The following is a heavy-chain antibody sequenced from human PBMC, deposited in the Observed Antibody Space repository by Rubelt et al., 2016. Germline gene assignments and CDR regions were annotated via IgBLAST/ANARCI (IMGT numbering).Heavy chain of an antibody. V-gene: IGHV4-39*07. CDR3: ASLRVGLTNYFDY. CDR1: GGSISSSNYY. J-gene: IGHJ4*02. Sequence: QLQLQESGPGLVKPSETLSLTCTVSGGSISSSNYYWGWIGQPPWKGLEWIGTIYYRGRTQYNPARKSRVTISVDTSKNQFSLKLASVTAADTAVYYCASLRVGLTNYFDYWGQGTLVTVSS. CDR2: IYYRGRT. D-gene: IGHD1-26*01.